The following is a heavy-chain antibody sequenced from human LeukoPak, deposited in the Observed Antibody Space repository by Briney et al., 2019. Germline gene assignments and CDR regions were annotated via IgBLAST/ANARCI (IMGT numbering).Heavy chain of an antibody. V-gene: IGHV1-2*02. CDR1: GYTFTGYY. J-gene: IGHJ4*02. D-gene: IGHD3-22*01. CDR2: INPNSGGT. CDR3: ARVVLASGYYWNY. Sequence: ASVKVSCKASGYTFTGYYMHWVRQAPGQGLEWMGWINPNSGGTNYAQKFQGRVTMTRDTSISTAYMELSRLRSDDTAVYYCARVVLASGYYWNYWGQGTLVTVSS.